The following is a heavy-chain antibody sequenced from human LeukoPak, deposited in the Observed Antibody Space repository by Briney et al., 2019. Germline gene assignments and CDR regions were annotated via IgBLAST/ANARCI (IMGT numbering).Heavy chain of an antibody. CDR1: GYTFTSYG. CDR3: ARDDVVVSMDV. CDR2: INAYNGNT. V-gene: IGHV1-18*01. J-gene: IGHJ6*02. D-gene: IGHD2-15*01. Sequence: ASVKVSCKASGYTFTSYGFSWVRQAPGQGLEWMGWINAYNGNTNYAQKLQGRVTMTRDTSISTAYMELSRLRSDDTAVYYCARDDVVVSMDVWGQGTTVTVSS.